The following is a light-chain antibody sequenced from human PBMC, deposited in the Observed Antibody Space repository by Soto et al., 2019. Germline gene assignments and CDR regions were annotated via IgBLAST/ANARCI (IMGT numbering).Light chain of an antibody. CDR1: QSVSSN. J-gene: IGKJ4*01. V-gene: IGKV3-15*01. CDR3: QQYNNWPPLT. CDR2: GAS. Sequence: EIVMTQSPATLSVSPGERATLSCRASQSVSSNLAWYQQTPGQAPRLLIYGASTRATGIPARCSGSGSGTELTLTISSLQSEDFAVYYCQQYNNWPPLTFGGGTKVQIK.